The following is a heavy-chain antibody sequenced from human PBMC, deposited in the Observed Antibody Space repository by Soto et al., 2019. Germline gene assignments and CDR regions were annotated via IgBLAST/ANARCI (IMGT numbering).Heavy chain of an antibody. J-gene: IGHJ6*02. CDR2: INPNSGGT. CDR3: ARAWPIMVRGVIRGMDV. V-gene: IGHV1-2*02. CDR1: GYTFTGYY. Sequence: ASVKVSCKASGYTFTGYYMHWVRQAPGQGLEWMGWINPNSGGTNYAQKFQGRVTMTRDTSISTAYMELSRLRSDDTAVYYCARAWPIMVRGVIRGMDVWGQGTTVTVSS. D-gene: IGHD3-10*01.